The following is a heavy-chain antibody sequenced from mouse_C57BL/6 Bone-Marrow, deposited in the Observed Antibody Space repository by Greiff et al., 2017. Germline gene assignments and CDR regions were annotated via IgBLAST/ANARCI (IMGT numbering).Heavy chain of an antibody. D-gene: IGHD2-3*01. CDR2: LNPGSGGP. CDR1: GYAFPYYL. J-gene: IGHJ3*01. Sequence: VQLQQSGAELVRPGTSVKVSCKASGYAFPYYLIEWVKQRPGQGLEWIGVLNPGSGGPNSNEKFKGKANLTADKSSSTAYMQSSSLTSEDSAVYFGAREGRWPGWFAYWGQGTLVTVSA. V-gene: IGHV1-54*01. CDR3: AREGRWPGWFAY.